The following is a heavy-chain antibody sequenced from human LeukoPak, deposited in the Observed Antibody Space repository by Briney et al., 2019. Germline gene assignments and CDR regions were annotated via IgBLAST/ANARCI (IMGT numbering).Heavy chain of an antibody. CDR3: AKGLSDPNLVLDS. J-gene: IGHJ4*02. D-gene: IGHD2-8*02. V-gene: IGHV3-23*01. Sequence: GGSLKLSCAASGFTFSNYAMTWVRQAPGMGLEWVSSFTASGGRTYYADSVKGRFTISRDNSKNTLYLQLNSLSAADTALYFCAKGLSDPNLVLDSWGQGTLVTVSS. CDR2: FTASGGRT. CDR1: GFTFSNYA.